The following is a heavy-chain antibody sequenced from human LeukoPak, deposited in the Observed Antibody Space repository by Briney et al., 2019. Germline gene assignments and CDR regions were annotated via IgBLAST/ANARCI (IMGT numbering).Heavy chain of an antibody. CDR3: AKGKLLVNGGDNWLDP. V-gene: IGHV3-23*01. D-gene: IGHD3-16*01. CDR2: ISGSSMTT. J-gene: IGHJ5*02. CDR1: GFTFNSCA. Sequence: PPGGPLRLSCAASGFTFNSCAMSWVRQAPGKGPEWVSGISGSSMTTYYADSVKGRFTISRDNSKNTLYLQMNSLRAEDTAVYYCAKGKLLVNGGDNWLDPGGQGTLVTVSS.